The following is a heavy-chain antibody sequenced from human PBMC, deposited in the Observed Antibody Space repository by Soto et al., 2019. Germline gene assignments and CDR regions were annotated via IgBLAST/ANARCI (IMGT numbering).Heavy chain of an antibody. CDR1: GYTFTSYG. V-gene: IGHV1-18*01. Sequence: QVQLVQSGAEVKKPGASVKVSCKASGYTFTSYGISWVRQAPGQALEWMGWISAYTGNTNYAQKLQGRVTMTTDTSTSTDYRELRSLRSDDTAVYYCARVPMTTVTHAGYWGQGTLVTVSS. CDR2: ISAYTGNT. J-gene: IGHJ4*02. D-gene: IGHD4-17*01. CDR3: ARVPMTTVTHAGY.